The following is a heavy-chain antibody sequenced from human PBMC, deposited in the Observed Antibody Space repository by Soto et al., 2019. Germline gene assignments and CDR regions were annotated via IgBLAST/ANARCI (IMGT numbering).Heavy chain of an antibody. CDR2: ISSSSSYI. CDR1: GFTFSSYS. Sequence: EVQLVESGGGLVKPGGSLRLSCAASGFTFSSYSMNWARQAPGKGLEWVSSISSSSSYIYYADSVKGRFTISRDNAKNSLYLQMNSLRAEDTAVYYCARDRTKYYYYGMDVWGQGTTVTVSS. CDR3: ARDRTKYYYYGMDV. V-gene: IGHV3-21*01. J-gene: IGHJ6*02.